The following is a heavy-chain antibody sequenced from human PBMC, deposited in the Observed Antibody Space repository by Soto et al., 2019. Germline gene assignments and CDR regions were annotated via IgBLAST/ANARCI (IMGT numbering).Heavy chain of an antibody. D-gene: IGHD2-21*02. CDR2: ITIYYGDT. J-gene: IGHJ4*02. Sequence: QVQLVQSGAEVKKPGASVTVSCKASGYTFRNYGITWVRQAPGQGLEWMAWITIYYGDTKTAQKYQGRVTVTADTSTRTAYRELRSLRSDDTAVYYCARGDGDTLDYWGQGTLVSVSS. CDR1: GYTFRNYG. CDR3: ARGDGDTLDY. V-gene: IGHV1-18*01.